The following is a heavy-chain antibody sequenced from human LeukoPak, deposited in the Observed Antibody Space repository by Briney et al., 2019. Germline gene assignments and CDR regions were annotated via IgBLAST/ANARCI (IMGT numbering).Heavy chain of an antibody. D-gene: IGHD3-16*01. Sequence: SETLSLTCTVSGGSISSYYWSWIRQPPGKGLEWIGYIYYSGSTNYNPSPKSRVTISVDTSKNQFSLKLSSVTAADTAVYYCARHWGALRGYFDYWGQGTLVTVSS. CDR1: GGSISSYY. V-gene: IGHV4-59*08. J-gene: IGHJ4*02. CDR2: IYYSGST. CDR3: ARHWGALRGYFDY.